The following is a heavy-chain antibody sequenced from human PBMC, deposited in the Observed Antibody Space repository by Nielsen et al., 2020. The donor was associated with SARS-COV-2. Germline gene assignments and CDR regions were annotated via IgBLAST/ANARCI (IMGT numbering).Heavy chain of an antibody. J-gene: IGHJ6*02. V-gene: IGHV1-2*02. CDR3: AREKGSYGPAGYGMDV. CDR1: GYTFTGYY. D-gene: IGHD3-16*01. CDR2: INPNSGGT. Sequence: ASVKVSCKASGYTFTGYYMHWVRQAPGRGLEWMGWINPNSGGTNYAQKFQGRVTMTRDTSISTAYMELSRLRSDDTAVYYCAREKGSYGPAGYGMDVWGQGTTVTVSS.